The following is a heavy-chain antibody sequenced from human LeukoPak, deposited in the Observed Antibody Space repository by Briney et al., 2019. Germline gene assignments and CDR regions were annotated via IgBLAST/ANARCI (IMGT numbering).Heavy chain of an antibody. D-gene: IGHD6-13*01. J-gene: IGHJ4*02. CDR1: GFTFSSYW. CDR2: IKQDGSEK. V-gene: IGHV3-7*01. Sequence: GGSLRPSCAASGFTFSSYWMSWVRQAPGKGLEWVANIKQDGSEKYYVDSVKGRFTISRDNAKNSLYLQMNSLRAEDTAVYYCARRGSYYSSSWYRDYWGQGTLVTVSS. CDR3: ARRGSYYSSSWYRDY.